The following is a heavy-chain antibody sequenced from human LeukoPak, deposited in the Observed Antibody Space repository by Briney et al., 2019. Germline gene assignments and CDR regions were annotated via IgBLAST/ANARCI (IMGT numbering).Heavy chain of an antibody. Sequence: GGSLRLSCAASGFTFSSYSMNWVRQAPGKGLEWVSSISSGSSYIYYADSVKGRFTISRNNAKNSLYLQMNSLRAEDTAVYYCARNGEQLWPDYWGQGTLVTVSS. V-gene: IGHV3-21*01. D-gene: IGHD5-18*01. CDR2: ISSGSSYI. CDR3: ARNGEQLWPDY. J-gene: IGHJ4*02. CDR1: GFTFSSYS.